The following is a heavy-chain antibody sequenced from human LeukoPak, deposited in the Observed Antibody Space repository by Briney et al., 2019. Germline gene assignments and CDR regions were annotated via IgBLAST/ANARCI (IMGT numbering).Heavy chain of an antibody. D-gene: IGHD7-27*01. CDR3: SRELAWGPADY. CDR2: VYYSGST. V-gene: IGHV4-59*01. J-gene: IGHJ4*02. CDR1: GGSISSYF. Sequence: PSETLSLTCTVSGGSISSYFWSWIRQPPGKGLEWIGYVYYSGSTNYNPSLKSRVTISVDTSKKQFSLKLSSATAADTAVYYCSRELAWGPADYWGQGTLVTVSS.